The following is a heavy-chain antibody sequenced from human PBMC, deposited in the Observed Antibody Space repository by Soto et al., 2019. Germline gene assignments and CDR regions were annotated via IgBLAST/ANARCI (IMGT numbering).Heavy chain of an antibody. CDR2: INPKSGGT. Sequence: RASVKVSCKVSGYSFTDYRIHWVRQAPGQGLEWLGRINPKSGGTSTAQKFQGWVTMTTDTSISTASMELTRLTSDDTAIYYCARGDSTDCSNGVCSFFYNHDMDVWGQGTTVTVSS. V-gene: IGHV1-2*04. J-gene: IGHJ6*02. D-gene: IGHD2-8*01. CDR1: GYSFTDYR. CDR3: ARGDSTDCSNGVCSFFYNHDMDV.